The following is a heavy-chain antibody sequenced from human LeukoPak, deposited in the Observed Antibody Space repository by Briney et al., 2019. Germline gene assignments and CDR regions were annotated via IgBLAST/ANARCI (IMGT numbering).Heavy chain of an antibody. CDR3: AKDLRGDSSGWYIYDY. V-gene: IGHV3-23*01. CDR2: ISGSGGST. D-gene: IGHD6-19*01. J-gene: IGHJ4*02. CDR1: GFTFSSYA. Sequence: GGSLRLSCAASGFTFSSYARSWVRQAPGKGLEWVSAISGSGGSTYYADSVKGRFTISRDNPKNTLYLQMNSLRAEDTAVYYCAKDLRGDSSGWYIYDYWGQGTLVTVSS.